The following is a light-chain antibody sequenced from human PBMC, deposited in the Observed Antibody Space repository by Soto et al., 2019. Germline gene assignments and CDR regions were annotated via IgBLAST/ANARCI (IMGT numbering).Light chain of an antibody. J-gene: IGLJ1*01. Sequence: QAVLAQRASTSASPAPAMPIYSTRANSYVGNYKYDSWYQQHPGKAPKLMIYEVSNRPSGVSNRFSGSKSGNTASLTISGLQAEDETDHYCFSYTSSGTHVFGTGTKVTVL. CDR1: NSYVGNYKY. CDR2: EVS. V-gene: IGLV2-14*01. CDR3: FSYTSSGTHV.